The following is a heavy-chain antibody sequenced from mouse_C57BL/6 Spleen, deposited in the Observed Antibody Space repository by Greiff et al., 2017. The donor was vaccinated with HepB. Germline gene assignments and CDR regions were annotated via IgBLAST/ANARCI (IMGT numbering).Heavy chain of an antibody. J-gene: IGHJ2*01. V-gene: IGHV5-9*01. CDR2: ISGGGGNT. D-gene: IGHD6-5*01. CDR1: GFTFSSYT. CDR3: AREKPYFDYFDY. Sequence: DVMLVESGGGLVKPGGSLKLSCAASGFTFSSYTMSWVRQTPEKRLEWVATISGGGGNTYYPDRVKGRFTIPRDNAKNTLYRQMSSLRSEDTALYYCAREKPYFDYFDYWGQGTTLPVSS.